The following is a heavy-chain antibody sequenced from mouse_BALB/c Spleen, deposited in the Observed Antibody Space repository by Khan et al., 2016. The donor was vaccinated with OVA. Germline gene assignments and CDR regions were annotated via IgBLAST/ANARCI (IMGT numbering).Heavy chain of an antibody. CDR1: GFTFSSYT. CDR2: ISSGGSYT. V-gene: IGHV5-6-4*01. D-gene: IGHD3-3*01. J-gene: IGHJ3*01. CDR3: TGDGTLGRFAY. Sequence: EVELVESGGGLVKPGGSLKLSCAASGFTFSSYTMSWVRQTPEKRLEWVATISSGGSYTYYPDSVKGRFTISRDNATHTLHLQMSSLKSEDTAMYYCTGDGTLGRFAYWGQGTLVTVSA.